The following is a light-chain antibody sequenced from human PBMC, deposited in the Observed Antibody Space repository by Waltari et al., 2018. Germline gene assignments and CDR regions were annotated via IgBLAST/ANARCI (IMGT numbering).Light chain of an antibody. J-gene: IGKJ5*01. CDR1: QTISTY. CDR2: AAS. Sequence: DIQMSQSPASLSASIGDRVFITCRASQTISTYLNWYQQKRGQAPKLLISAASTLHNGVPPRFSGSGSGTDFTLTISSVQPEDVGDYFCQQSFYAPSSFGQGTRLEIK. V-gene: IGKV1-39*01. CDR3: QQSFYAPSS.